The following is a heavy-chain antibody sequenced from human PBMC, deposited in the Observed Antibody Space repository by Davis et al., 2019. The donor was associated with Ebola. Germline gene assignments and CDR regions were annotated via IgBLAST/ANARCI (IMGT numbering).Heavy chain of an antibody. V-gene: IGHV1-69*13. Sequence: SVKVSCKASRGTFSSYAISWVRQAPGQGLEWMGGIIPIFGTANYAQKFQGRVTITADESTSTAYMELSSLRSEDTAVYYCAREARSGIAVAGTDSWGQGTLVTVSS. CDR1: RGTFSSYA. CDR2: IIPIFGTA. J-gene: IGHJ4*02. D-gene: IGHD6-19*01. CDR3: AREARSGIAVAGTDS.